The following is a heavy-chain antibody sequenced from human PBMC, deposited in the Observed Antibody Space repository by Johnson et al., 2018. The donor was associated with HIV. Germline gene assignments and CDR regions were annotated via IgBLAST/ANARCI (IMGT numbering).Heavy chain of an antibody. D-gene: IGHD3-22*01. CDR3: ARGNMIVVVSGGFDI. J-gene: IGHJ3*02. CDR1: GFTFRSFT. V-gene: IGHV3-64*01. Sequence: VQLVESGGGVVQPGRSLRLSCAASGFTFRSFTMHWVRQAPGKGLEYVSAISSNGGSTYYANSVKGRFTISRDNAKNSLYLQMNSLRAEDTAIYYCARGNMIVVVSGGFDIWGQGTMVTVSS. CDR2: ISSNGGST.